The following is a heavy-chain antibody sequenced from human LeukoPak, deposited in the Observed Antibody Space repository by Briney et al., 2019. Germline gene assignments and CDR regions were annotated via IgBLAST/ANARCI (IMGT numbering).Heavy chain of an antibody. CDR2: IYHSGST. CDR3: ARISSSNWYNERGAFDV. Sequence: SETLSLTCAVSGGSISSSNWWSWVRPPPGEGLVWIGEIYHSGSTNYNPSLKSRDTISVDKSKNQFSLKLSSVTAADTAVYYCARISSSNWYNERGAFDVWGQGTMVTVSS. V-gene: IGHV4-4*02. J-gene: IGHJ3*01. D-gene: IGHD6-13*01. CDR1: GGSISSSNW.